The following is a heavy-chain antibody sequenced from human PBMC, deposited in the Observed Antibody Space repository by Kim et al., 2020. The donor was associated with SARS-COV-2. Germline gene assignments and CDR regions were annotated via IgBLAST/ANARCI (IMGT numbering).Heavy chain of an antibody. V-gene: IGHV2-5*02. D-gene: IGHD3-22*01. J-gene: IGHJ4*02. CDR2: IYWDDDK. CDR3: AHRLTNYYGTSWGY. CDR1: GFSLSTSGVG. Sequence: SGPTLVNPTQTLTLTCTFSGFSLSTSGVGVGWIRQPPGKALEWLAVIYWDDDKRYSPSLKSRLTITKDTSKNQVVLTMANMDPVDTATYYCAHRLTNYYGTSWGYWGQGTLVTVSS.